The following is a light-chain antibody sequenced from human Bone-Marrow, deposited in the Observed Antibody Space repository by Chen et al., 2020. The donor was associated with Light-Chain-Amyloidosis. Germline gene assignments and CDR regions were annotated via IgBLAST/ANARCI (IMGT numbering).Light chain of an antibody. J-gene: IGLJ3*02. CDR3: QVWDRSSDRPV. Sequence: SYVLTQPSSVSVAPGQTATIARGGNNIGSTSVHWYQQTPGQAPLLVVYDDSDWPSGIPERLSGSNSGNTATLTISRVEAGDEADYYCQVWDRSSDRPVFGGGTKLTVL. CDR2: DDS. V-gene: IGLV3-21*02. CDR1: NIGSTS.